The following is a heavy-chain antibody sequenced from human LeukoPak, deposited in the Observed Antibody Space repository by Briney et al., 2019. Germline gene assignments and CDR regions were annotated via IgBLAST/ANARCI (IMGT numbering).Heavy chain of an antibody. CDR3: ARDSGRDNWFDP. V-gene: IGHV4-31*03. Sequence: SETLSLTCTVSGGSISSGGYYWSWIRQHPGKGLEWIGYIYYSGSTYYNPSLKSRVTISVDTSKNQFSLKLSSVTAAGTAVYYCARDSGRDNWFDPWGQGTLVTVSS. D-gene: IGHD3-10*01. J-gene: IGHJ5*02. CDR1: GGSISSGGYY. CDR2: IYYSGST.